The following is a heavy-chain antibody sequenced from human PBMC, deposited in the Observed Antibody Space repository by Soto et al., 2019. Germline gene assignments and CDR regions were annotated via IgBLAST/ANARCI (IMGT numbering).Heavy chain of an antibody. D-gene: IGHD6-6*01. J-gene: IGHJ4*02. CDR3: ARDRGVFSSSSADY. CDR1: GFTFSSYS. Sequence: EVQLVESGGGLVKPGGSLRLSCAASGFTFSSYSMNWVRQAPGKGLEWVSSISSSSSYIYYADSVKGRFTISRDNAKNSLYLQMNSLRAEDTAVHYCARDRGVFSSSSADYWGQGTLVTVSS. CDR2: ISSSSSYI. V-gene: IGHV3-21*01.